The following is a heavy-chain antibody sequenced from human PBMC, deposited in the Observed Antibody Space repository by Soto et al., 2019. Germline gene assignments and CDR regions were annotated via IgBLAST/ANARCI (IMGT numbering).Heavy chain of an antibody. J-gene: IGHJ4*02. D-gene: IGHD3-22*01. CDR3: AKMSSENYYDPVFS. V-gene: IGHV3-11*01. CDR2: ISSSGNTI. Sequence: QVQLVESGGGFVKTSGSLTLACGGSGFTFSDYYMSWVRQAPGKGLEWVAYISSSGNTIYYADSVKGRFTISRDKAKNSVFLQMSNLRAEDTALYFCAKMSSENYYDPVFSWGQGTLVTVSS. CDR1: GFTFSDYY.